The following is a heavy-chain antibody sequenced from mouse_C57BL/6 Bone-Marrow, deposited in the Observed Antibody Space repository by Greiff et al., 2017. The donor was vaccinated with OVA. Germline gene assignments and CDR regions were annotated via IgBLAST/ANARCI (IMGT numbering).Heavy chain of an antibody. CDR3: ARLITTVVVPYAMDY. CDR1: GFTFSSYG. D-gene: IGHD1-1*01. V-gene: IGHV5-6*01. J-gene: IGHJ4*01. CDR2: ISSGGSYT. Sequence: EVQVVESGGDLVKPGGSLKLSCAASGFTFSSYGMSWVRQTPDKRLEWVATISSGGSYTYYPDSVKGRFTISRDNAKNTLYLQMSSLKSEDTAMYYCARLITTVVVPYAMDYWGQGTSVTVSS.